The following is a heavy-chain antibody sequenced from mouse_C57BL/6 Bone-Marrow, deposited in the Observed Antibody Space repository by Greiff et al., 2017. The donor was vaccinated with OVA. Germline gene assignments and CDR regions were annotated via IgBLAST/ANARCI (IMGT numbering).Heavy chain of an antibody. CDR1: GFSLSTFGMG. Sequence: QVQLKESGPGILQPSQTLSLTCSFSGFSLSTFGMGVGWIRQPSGKGLEWLAHIWWDDDKYYNPALKSRLTISKDTSKNQVFLKIANVDTADTATYYCARGEVDYYGSPNPWFAYWGQGTLVTVSA. CDR2: IWWDDDK. CDR3: ARGEVDYYGSPNPWFAY. V-gene: IGHV8-8*01. J-gene: IGHJ3*01. D-gene: IGHD1-1*01.